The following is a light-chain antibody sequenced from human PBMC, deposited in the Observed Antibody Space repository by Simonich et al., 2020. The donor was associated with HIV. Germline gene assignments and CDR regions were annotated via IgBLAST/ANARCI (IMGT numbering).Light chain of an antibody. J-gene: IGLJ2*01. CDR3: QSADSSGTYPRV. V-gene: IGLV3-25*03. CDR1: ALPKQY. CDR2: KDS. Sequence: SYELTQPPSVSVSPGQTARITCSGDALPKQYVYWYQQKPGQAPALVIYKDSERPSGIPERFSGSSSGTPDTLTISGVQAEDEADYYCQSADSSGTYPRVFGGGTKLTVL.